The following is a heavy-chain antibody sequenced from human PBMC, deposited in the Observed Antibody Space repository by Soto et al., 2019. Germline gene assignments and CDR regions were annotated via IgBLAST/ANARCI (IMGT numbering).Heavy chain of an antibody. D-gene: IGHD3-3*01. CDR2: ISSSGSTI. Sequence: QVQLVESGGCLGKPGGSLRLSCAASGFTFSDYYMSWIRQAPGKGLEGVSYISSSGSTIYYADSVKGRFTISRDNAKNSLYLQMNSLRSEDTAVYYCARDNEWRFSYSFDPWGQGTLVTVSS. J-gene: IGHJ5*02. CDR3: ARDNEWRFSYSFDP. V-gene: IGHV3-11*01. CDR1: GFTFSDYY.